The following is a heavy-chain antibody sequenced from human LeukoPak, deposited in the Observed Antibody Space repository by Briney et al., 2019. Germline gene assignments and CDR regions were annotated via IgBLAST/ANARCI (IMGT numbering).Heavy chain of an antibody. CDR2: ITSGGTYT. V-gene: IGHV3-21*06. D-gene: IGHD3-9*01. Sequence: PGGSLRLSCAASGFTFSTYNMNWVRQAPGKGLEWVSSITSGGTYTYYADSVKGRFTTSRDNAKNSLSLQLSSLRAEDTAVYYCARGHYDILTASYKWTPDYWGQGILVTLSS. CDR3: ARGHYDILTASYKWTPDY. CDR1: GFTFSTYN. J-gene: IGHJ4*02.